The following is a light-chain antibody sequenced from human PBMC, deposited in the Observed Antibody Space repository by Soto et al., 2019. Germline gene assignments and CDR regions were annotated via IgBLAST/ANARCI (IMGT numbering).Light chain of an antibody. Sequence: QSALTQPPSASGFPGQSVTISCTGTSSDVGYYDYVSWYQQHPGKAPKLVIYEVTKRPSGVPDRVSASKSGNTASLTVSGLRAEDEADYYCSSYAGSNNFVFGSGTKPTVL. CDR3: SSYAGSNNFV. CDR1: SSDVGYYDY. CDR2: EVT. J-gene: IGLJ1*01. V-gene: IGLV2-8*01.